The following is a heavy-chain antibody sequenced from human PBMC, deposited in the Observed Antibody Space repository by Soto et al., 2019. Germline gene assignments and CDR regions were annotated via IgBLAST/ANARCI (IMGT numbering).Heavy chain of an antibody. CDR3: ASRIAATGTFAY. J-gene: IGHJ4*02. V-gene: IGHV4-59*01. CDR1: GGSISSYY. Sequence: SETLSLTCTVSGGSISSYYWSWIRQPPGRGLEWIGYIYYSGSTSYNPSLKSRVTISVDTSKNQFSLILSSVTAADTAVYYCASRIAATGTFAYWGQGTLVPVSS. D-gene: IGHD6-13*01. CDR2: IYYSGST.